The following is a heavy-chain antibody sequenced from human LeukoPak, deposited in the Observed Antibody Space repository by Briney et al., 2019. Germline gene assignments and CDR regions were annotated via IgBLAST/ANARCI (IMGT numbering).Heavy chain of an antibody. Sequence: PSQTLSLTCTVSGGSISSGDYYWIWIRQPPGKGLEWIGYIYYSGSTYYNPSLKSRVTISVDTSKNQFSLKLSSVTAADTAVYYCARYCGGDCPDYYYYGMDVWGQGTTVTVSS. J-gene: IGHJ6*02. D-gene: IGHD2-21*02. CDR2: IYYSGST. CDR3: ARYCGGDCPDYYYYGMDV. V-gene: IGHV4-30-4*01. CDR1: GGSISSGDYY.